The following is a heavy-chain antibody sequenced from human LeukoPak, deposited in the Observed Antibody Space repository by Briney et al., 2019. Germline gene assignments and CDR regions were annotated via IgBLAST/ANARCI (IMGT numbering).Heavy chain of an antibody. Sequence: GGSLRLSCAASGFTFSSYAMHWVRQAPGKGLEWVAFIRYDGSNKYYADSVKGRFTISRDNSKNTLHLQMNSLRAEDTAVYYCAKGPSLIVVVPATSSYYMGVWGKGTTVTISS. J-gene: IGHJ6*03. V-gene: IGHV3-30*04. CDR1: GFTFSSYA. CDR3: AKGPSLIVVVPATSSYYMGV. D-gene: IGHD2-15*01. CDR2: IRYDGSNK.